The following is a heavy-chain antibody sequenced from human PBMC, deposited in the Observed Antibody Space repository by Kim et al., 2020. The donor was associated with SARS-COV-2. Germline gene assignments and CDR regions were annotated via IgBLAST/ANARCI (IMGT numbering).Heavy chain of an antibody. V-gene: IGHV3-23*01. D-gene: IGHD2-21*01. CDR3: TRGYFGVDY. Sequence: GGPHYADSVRSRFTISRDNSQNTLYLQMDNLRADDTATYYCTRGYFGVDYWGQGTLVTVSS. J-gene: IGHJ4*02. CDR2: GGP.